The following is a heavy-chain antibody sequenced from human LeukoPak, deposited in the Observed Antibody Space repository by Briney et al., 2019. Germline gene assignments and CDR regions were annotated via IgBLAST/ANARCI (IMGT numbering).Heavy chain of an antibody. CDR3: ASLGSMITFGGVITLLDY. V-gene: IGHV1-2*02. CDR1: GSTFTGYY. CDR2: INPNSGGT. J-gene: IGHJ4*02. Sequence: ASVKVSFEASGSTFTGYYMHWVRQAPGQGLEWMGWINPNSGGTNYAQKFQGRVTMTRDTSISTAYMELSRLRSDDTAVYYCASLGSMITFGGVITLLDYWGQGTLVTVSS. D-gene: IGHD3-16*01.